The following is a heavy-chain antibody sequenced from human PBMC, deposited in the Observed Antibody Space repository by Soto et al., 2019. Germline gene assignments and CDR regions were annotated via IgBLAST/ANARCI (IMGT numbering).Heavy chain of an antibody. Sequence: GASVKVSCKASGGTFSSYAISWVRQAPGQGLERMGGIIPIFGTANYAQKFQGRVTITADESTSTAYMELSSLRSEDTAVYYCATGMITFGGVIVHNFDYWGQGTLVTVSS. V-gene: IGHV1-69*13. CDR2: IIPIFGTA. J-gene: IGHJ4*02. CDR3: ATGMITFGGVIVHNFDY. D-gene: IGHD3-16*02. CDR1: GGTFSSYA.